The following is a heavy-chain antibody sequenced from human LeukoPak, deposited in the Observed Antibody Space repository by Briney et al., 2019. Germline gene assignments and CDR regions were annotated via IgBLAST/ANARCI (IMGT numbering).Heavy chain of an antibody. Sequence: GGTLRLSCAASGFTFSDYGMSWVRQAPGKGLEWVSVISGSGHTTDYADSVKGRFTVSRDNSKNTLYLQTNSLTAEDTAVYFCAKEPHILTGYYTDYFDSWGQGTLVTVSS. J-gene: IGHJ4*02. CDR2: ISGSGHTT. V-gene: IGHV3-23*01. CDR3: AKEPHILTGYYTDYFDS. D-gene: IGHD3-9*01. CDR1: GFTFSDYG.